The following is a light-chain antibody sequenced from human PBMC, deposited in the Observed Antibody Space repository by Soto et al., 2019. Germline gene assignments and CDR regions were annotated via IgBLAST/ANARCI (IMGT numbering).Light chain of an antibody. CDR2: DAY. CDR1: QSVSSY. Sequence: EIVLTQSPATLSLSPGERATLSCRASQSVSSYLAWYQQKPGQAPRLLIYDAYNRATGIPARFSGGGSGTDFTLTISSLEPEDFAVYYCQQRTNWPPWTFGQGTKVEIK. V-gene: IGKV3-11*01. J-gene: IGKJ1*01. CDR3: QQRTNWPPWT.